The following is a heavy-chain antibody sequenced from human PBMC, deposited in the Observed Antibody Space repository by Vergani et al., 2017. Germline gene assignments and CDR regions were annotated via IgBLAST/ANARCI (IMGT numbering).Heavy chain of an antibody. D-gene: IGHD2-2*01. J-gene: IGHJ6*02. CDR3: ARQVGCRSTSCYRPLYYYYGMDV. Sequence: QVQLQESGPGLVKPSETLSLTCAVSGYPISSGYYWGWIRQPPGKGLEWIGSIYHSGSTYYNPSLKSRVTISVDTSKNQFSLKLSSVTAADTAVYYCARQVGCRSTSCYRPLYYYYGMDVWGQGTTVTVSS. CDR1: GYPISSGYY. CDR2: IYHSGST. V-gene: IGHV4-38-2*01.